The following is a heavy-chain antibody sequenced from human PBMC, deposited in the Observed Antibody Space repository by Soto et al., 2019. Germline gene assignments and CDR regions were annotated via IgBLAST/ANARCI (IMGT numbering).Heavy chain of an antibody. J-gene: IGHJ4*02. V-gene: IGHV1-46*03. CDR2: INPSGGST. CDR1: RYTFTSYD. D-gene: IGHD1-26*01. CDR3: ALGRGRPYYFDY. Sequence: QVQVVQSGAEVKKPGASVKVSCKSSRYTFTSYDRHWVRQAPGQGLDWLGLINPSGGSTSYGQTFQGRVTMTRDTSTSTVYMELSSLKSEDTAIYFCALGRGRPYYFDYWGQGTLVTVSS.